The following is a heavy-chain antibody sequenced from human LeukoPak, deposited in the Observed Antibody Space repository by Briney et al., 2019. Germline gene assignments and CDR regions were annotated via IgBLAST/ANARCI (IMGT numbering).Heavy chain of an antibody. J-gene: IGHJ4*02. CDR1: GYTFTGYY. CDR3: ARDPIRVVGSYGGDY. Sequence: ASVKVSCKASGYTFTGYYMHWVRQAPGQGLEWMGRINPNSGGTNYAQKFQGRVTMTRDTSISTAYMELSRLRSDDTAVYYCARDPIRVVGSYGGDYWGQETLVTVSS. D-gene: IGHD5-18*01. CDR2: INPNSGGT. V-gene: IGHV1-2*06.